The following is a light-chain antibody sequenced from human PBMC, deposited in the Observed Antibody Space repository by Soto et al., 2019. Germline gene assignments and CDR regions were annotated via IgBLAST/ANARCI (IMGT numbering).Light chain of an antibody. J-gene: IGLJ2*01. Sequence: QSVLTQPASVSGSPGQSITISCTGTSSDVGGHNYVSWYQQHPGKAPKLMIYEVTNRPSGVSNRFSGSKSGNTASLTISGLQAEDEADYYCSSYTSSSTLEVVFGGGTKLTVL. CDR2: EVT. V-gene: IGLV2-14*01. CDR1: SSDVGGHNY. CDR3: SSYTSSSTLEVV.